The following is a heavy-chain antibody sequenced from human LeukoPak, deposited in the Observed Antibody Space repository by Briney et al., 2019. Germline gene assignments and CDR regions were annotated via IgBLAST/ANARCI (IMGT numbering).Heavy chain of an antibody. D-gene: IGHD3-10*01. J-gene: IGHJ4*02. Sequence: SETLSLTCTVSGGSISSGSYYWSWIRQPAGKGLEWIGRIYTSGSTNYNPSLKSRVTISVDTSKNQFSLKLSSVTAADTAVYYCARSARFGDYWGQGTLVTVSS. CDR1: GGSISSGSYY. CDR3: ARSARFGDY. CDR2: IYTSGST. V-gene: IGHV4-61*02.